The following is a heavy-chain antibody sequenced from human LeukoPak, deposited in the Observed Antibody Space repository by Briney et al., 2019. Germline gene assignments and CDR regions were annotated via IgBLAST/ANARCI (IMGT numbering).Heavy chain of an antibody. CDR2: IYYSGST. V-gene: IGHV4-30-4*08. CDR1: GGSISSGDYY. D-gene: IGHD6-13*01. CDR3: AQSELTAAGIWDFDY. Sequence: SETLSLTCTVSGGSISSGDYYWSWIRQHPGRGLEWIGYIYYSGSTYYNPSLKSRVTISVDTSKNQFSLKLSSVTAADTAVYYCAQSELTAAGIWDFDYWGQGTLVTVSS. J-gene: IGHJ4*02.